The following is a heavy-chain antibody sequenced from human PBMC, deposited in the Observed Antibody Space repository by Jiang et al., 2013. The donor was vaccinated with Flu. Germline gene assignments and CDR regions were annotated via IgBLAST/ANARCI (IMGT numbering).Heavy chain of an antibody. CDR1: SYA. J-gene: IGHJ4*02. V-gene: IGHV3-23*01. D-gene: IGHD3-10*01. CDR2: ISGSGGST. Sequence: SYAMSWVRQAPGKGLEWVSAISGSGGSTYYADSVKGRFTISRDNSKNTLYLQMNSLRAEDTAVYYCAKDLYGSGSYPHYYFDYWGQGTLVTVSS. CDR3: AKDLYGSGSYPHYYFDY.